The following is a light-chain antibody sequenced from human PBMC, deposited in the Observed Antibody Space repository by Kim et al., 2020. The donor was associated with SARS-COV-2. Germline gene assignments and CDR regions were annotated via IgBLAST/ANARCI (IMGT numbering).Light chain of an antibody. J-gene: IGKJ5*01. Sequence: SPGERATLSCRASQTVTNRYLAWYQQKPGQTPRLLIYGASSRGTGIPDRFSGSGSGTDFTLTISGLETDDFAVYYCQRYGTSPITFGQGTRLEIK. V-gene: IGKV3-20*01. CDR1: QTVTNRY. CDR3: QRYGTSPIT. CDR2: GAS.